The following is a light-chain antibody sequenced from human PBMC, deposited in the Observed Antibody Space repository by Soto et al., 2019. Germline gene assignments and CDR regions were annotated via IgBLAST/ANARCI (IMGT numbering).Light chain of an antibody. CDR1: QSVSSI. CDR2: GAS. Sequence: EIVMTQSPATLSVAPGERATLSCRASQSVSSILAWYQQKPGQAPRLLIYGASTRATGVPARFSGSGSGTDFTLTISSLQSEDFAVYYCQQYNDWPRTFGQGTKVEI. J-gene: IGKJ1*01. V-gene: IGKV3-15*01. CDR3: QQYNDWPRT.